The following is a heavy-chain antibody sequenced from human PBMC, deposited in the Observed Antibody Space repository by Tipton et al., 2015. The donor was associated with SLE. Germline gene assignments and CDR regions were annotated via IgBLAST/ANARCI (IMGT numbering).Heavy chain of an antibody. J-gene: IGHJ4*02. Sequence: TLSLTCTVSGGSISSHYWSWIRQPPGKGLEWIGYIYYSGSTNYNPSLKSRVTISVDTSKNQFSLKLSSVTAADTAVYYCARGSGSYYPYYFDHWGQGTLVTVSS. CDR1: GGSISSHY. CDR3: ARGSGSYYPYYFDH. CDR2: IYYSGST. V-gene: IGHV4-59*11. D-gene: IGHD3-10*01.